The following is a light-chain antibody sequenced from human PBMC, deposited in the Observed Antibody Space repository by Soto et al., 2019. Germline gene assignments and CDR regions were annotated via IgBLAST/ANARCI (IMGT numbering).Light chain of an antibody. CDR3: QQYGSSPRT. CDR1: QSVSSSY. Sequence: EIVLTQSTGTLSLSPGERATLSCRASQSVSSSYLDWYQQEPGQAPRLLIYGASSRATGIPDRFSSSGSGTDFSLTISRLEPEDFAVYYCQQYGSSPRTFGQGTKLEIK. J-gene: IGKJ2*02. V-gene: IGKV3-20*01. CDR2: GAS.